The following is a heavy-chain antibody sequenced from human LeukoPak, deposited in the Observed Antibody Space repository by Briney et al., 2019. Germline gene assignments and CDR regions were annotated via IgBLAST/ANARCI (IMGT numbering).Heavy chain of an antibody. Sequence: SETLSLTCTVSGGSISSYYWSWIRQPPGKGLEWIGYIYYSGSTNYNPSLKSRVTISVDTSKNQFSLKLRSVTAADTAVYYCARERDKGGFDYWGQGTLVTVSS. CDR3: ARERDKGGFDY. D-gene: IGHD3-16*01. CDR2: IYYSGST. CDR1: GGSISSYY. V-gene: IGHV4-59*12. J-gene: IGHJ4*02.